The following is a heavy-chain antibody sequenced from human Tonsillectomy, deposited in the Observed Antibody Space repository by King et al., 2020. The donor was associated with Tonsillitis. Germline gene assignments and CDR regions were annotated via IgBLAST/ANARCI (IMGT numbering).Heavy chain of an antibody. D-gene: IGHD6-6*01. CDR3: ARVAGSTIAAPGFDY. J-gene: IGHJ4*02. Sequence: QLVQSGGGLVQPGGSLRLSCAASGFTFSIYEMNWVRQAPGKGLEWVSYISSSGNTIYYADSVKGRFTISRDNAKISLSLQMNSLRVEDTAVYYCARVAGSTIAAPGFDYWGQGTLVTVSS. CDR2: ISSSGNTI. CDR1: GFTFSIYE. V-gene: IGHV3-48*03.